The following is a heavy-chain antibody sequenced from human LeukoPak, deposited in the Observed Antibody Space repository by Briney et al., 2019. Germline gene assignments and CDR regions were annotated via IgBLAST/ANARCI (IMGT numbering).Heavy chain of an antibody. CDR3: ARGDPALAHFDY. CDR2: IYSGTST. D-gene: IGHD5-18*01. V-gene: IGHV3-53*01. CDR1: GLTVSSNC. J-gene: IGHJ4*02. Sequence: GGSLRLSCAASGLTVSSNCMSWVRQAPGKGLEWVSVIYSGTSTYYADSVKGRFTISRDNSKNTLYLQMNSLRAEDTAVYYCARGDPALAHFDYWGQGTLVTVSS.